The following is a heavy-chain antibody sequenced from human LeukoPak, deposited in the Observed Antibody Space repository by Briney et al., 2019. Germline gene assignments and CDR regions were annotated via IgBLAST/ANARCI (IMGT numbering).Heavy chain of an antibody. Sequence: GGSLRLSCAASGFTFSSSAMSWVRQAPGKGLEWVSVISGSDGSTYYADSVKGRFTISRDNSKNTLYLQMNSLRAEDTAVYYCAKTLDYYDSPLRYWGQGTPVTVSS. CDR1: GFTFSSSA. CDR3: AKTLDYYDSPLRY. V-gene: IGHV3-23*01. D-gene: IGHD3-22*01. CDR2: ISGSDGST. J-gene: IGHJ4*02.